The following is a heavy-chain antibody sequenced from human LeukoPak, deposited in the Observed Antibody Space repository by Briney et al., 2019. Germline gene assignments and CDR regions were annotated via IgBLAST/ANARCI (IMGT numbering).Heavy chain of an antibody. CDR1: GFTFSDYY. Sequence: GGSLRLSCAASGFTFSDYYMSWIRQAPGKGLEWVANIKQDGSEKYYVDSVKGRFTISRDNAKNSLYLQMNSLRAEDTAFYYCARNYGGGDSSGPYYWGQGTLVTVSS. V-gene: IGHV3-7*03. CDR3: ARNYGGGDSSGPYY. D-gene: IGHD3-22*01. J-gene: IGHJ4*02. CDR2: IKQDGSEK.